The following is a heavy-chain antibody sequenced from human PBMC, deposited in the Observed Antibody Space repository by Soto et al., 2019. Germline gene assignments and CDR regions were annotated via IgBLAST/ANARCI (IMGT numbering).Heavy chain of an antibody. CDR2: ISGSGGST. CDR3: AKDVWGGVRPGYGYFDY. Sequence: GSLRLSCAASGFTFSSYAMSWVRQAPGKGLEWVSAISGSGGSTYYADSVKGRFTISRDNSKNTLYLQMNSLRAEDTAVYYCAKDVWGGVRPGYGYFDYWGQGTLVTVSS. D-gene: IGHD3-3*01. J-gene: IGHJ4*02. V-gene: IGHV3-23*01. CDR1: GFTFSSYA.